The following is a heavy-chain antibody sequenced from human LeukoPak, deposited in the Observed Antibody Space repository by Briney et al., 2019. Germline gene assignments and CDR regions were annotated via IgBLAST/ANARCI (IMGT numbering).Heavy chain of an antibody. Sequence: PGGSLRLSCAASGFTFSSYEMNWVRQAPGKGLEWVSYISSSGSTIYYADSVKGRFTISRDNAKNSLYLQMNSLRAEDTAVYYCARDKKEGQWLAWGQGTLVTVSS. D-gene: IGHD6-19*01. CDR2: ISSSGSTI. CDR1: GFTFSSYE. CDR3: ARDKKEGQWLA. V-gene: IGHV3-48*03. J-gene: IGHJ5*02.